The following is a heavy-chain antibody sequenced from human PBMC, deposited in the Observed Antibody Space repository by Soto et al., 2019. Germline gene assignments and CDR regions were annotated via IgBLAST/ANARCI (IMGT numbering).Heavy chain of an antibody. V-gene: IGHV4-34*01. Sequence: SETLSLTCAVYGGSFSGYYWSWIRQPPGKGLEWIGEINHSGSTNYNPSLKSRVTISVDTSKNQFSLTLSSVTAADTAVYYWARGLTTVKLNWFDSWGQGTLVTVSS. CDR2: INHSGST. CDR1: GGSFSGYY. J-gene: IGHJ5*01. CDR3: ARGLTTVKLNWFDS. D-gene: IGHD4-17*01.